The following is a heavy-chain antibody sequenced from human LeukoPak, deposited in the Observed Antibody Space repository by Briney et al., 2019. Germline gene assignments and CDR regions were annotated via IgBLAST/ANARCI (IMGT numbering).Heavy chain of an antibody. CDR3: ARDIAPAGLFFDY. J-gene: IGHJ4*02. CDR1: GFTLSSYW. D-gene: IGHD6-13*01. V-gene: IGHV3-7*01. Sequence: GGSLRLSCAASGFTLSSYWMSWVRQAPGKGLEWVANIKYDGSEKDYVDSVKGRFTISRDNAKNSLYLQMNSLRAEDTAAYYCARDIAPAGLFFDYWGQGTLVTVSS. CDR2: IKYDGSEK.